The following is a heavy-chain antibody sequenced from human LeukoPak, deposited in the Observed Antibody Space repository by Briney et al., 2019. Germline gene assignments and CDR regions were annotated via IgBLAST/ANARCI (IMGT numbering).Heavy chain of an antibody. J-gene: IGHJ6*02. CDR2: VHYSGTA. Sequence: SETLSLTCTVSDGSITNYDWGWVRQPPGKGLEFIGHVHYSGTANYNPSLRSRVTISIDTSKKHFFLKLKSVTAADTAVYYCANQDRLKSSTSYYYGMDVWGQGTTVTVSS. CDR1: DGSITNYD. V-gene: IGHV4-59*01. D-gene: IGHD2-2*01. CDR3: ANQDRLKSSTSYYYGMDV.